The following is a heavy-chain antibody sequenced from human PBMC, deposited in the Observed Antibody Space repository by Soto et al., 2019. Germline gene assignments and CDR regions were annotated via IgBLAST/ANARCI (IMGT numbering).Heavy chain of an antibody. D-gene: IGHD2-15*01. Sequence: GASVKVSCKASGYTFTSYYMHWVRQAPGQGLEWMGIINPSGGSTSYARKFQGRVTMTRDTSTSTVYMELSSLRSEDTAVYYCARVFTRRLGYCSGGSCRNGYSSGWYGLSYIDYWGQGTLVTVSS. V-gene: IGHV1-46*03. J-gene: IGHJ4*02. CDR1: GYTFTSYY. CDR2: INPSGGST. CDR3: ARVFTRRLGYCSGGSCRNGYSSGWYGLSYIDY.